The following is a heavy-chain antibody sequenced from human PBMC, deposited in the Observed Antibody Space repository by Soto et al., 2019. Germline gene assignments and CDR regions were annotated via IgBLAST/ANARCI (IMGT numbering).Heavy chain of an antibody. V-gene: IGHV3-23*01. D-gene: IGHD5-12*01. CDR2: ISRGGSSA. CDR1: GFTFSSDA. J-gene: IGHJ4*02. Sequence: VQLLESGGGLVQPGGSLRLSCAASGFTFSSDAMSWVRQAPGKGLEWVSAISRGGSSAYYADSVKGRFTISRDNSENTLYLKMSSLRAEDTALYYCVKENVDILSTMNGALDYWGQGTLVTVSS. CDR3: VKENVDILSTMNGALDY.